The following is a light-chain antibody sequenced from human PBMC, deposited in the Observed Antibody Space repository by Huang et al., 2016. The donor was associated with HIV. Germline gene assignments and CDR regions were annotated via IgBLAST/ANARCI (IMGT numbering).Light chain of an antibody. Sequence: DIQMTQSPTSLSASVGDRVTITCRPSQSISTHLNWYQPRPGKAPKHLIYAASSLQSGVPFKFSGSGSGTNFTLTISSLQSEDLGTYYCQQTYRTPTFGQGTRLEIE. J-gene: IGKJ5*01. CDR3: QQTYRTPT. CDR2: AAS. V-gene: IGKV1-39*01. CDR1: QSISTH.